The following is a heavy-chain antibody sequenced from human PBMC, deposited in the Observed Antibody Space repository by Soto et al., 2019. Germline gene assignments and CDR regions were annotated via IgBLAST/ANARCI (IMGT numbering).Heavy chain of an antibody. CDR2: IKQDGSEK. Sequence: GGSLRLSCAASGFTFSTYWVDWVRQAPGKGLEWVASIKQDGSEKHYLDSVEGRFTISRDNAKNSLFLQMNSLRVEDTAVYYCARDRGWTAFDYWGQGTLVTVSS. CDR1: GFTFSTYW. J-gene: IGHJ4*02. V-gene: IGHV3-7*01. CDR3: ARDRGWTAFDY. D-gene: IGHD2-15*01.